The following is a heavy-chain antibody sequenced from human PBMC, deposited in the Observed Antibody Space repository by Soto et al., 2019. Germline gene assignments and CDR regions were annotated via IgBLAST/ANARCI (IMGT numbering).Heavy chain of an antibody. D-gene: IGHD1-26*01. J-gene: IGHJ6*02. CDR1: GFVFDMYW. CDR3: AKDVVVGATTGLGDYYYYYGMDV. CDR2: ISEDGGRS. V-gene: IGHV3-74*01. Sequence: EVQLVESGGGLIQPGGSVRLSCATSGFVFDMYWMQWVRQAPGKGLEWVSRISEDGGRSHYADSVKGRFTISSDTAQNTLFLEMTALRDDDTAVYYCAKDVVVGATTGLGDYYYYYGMDVWGQGTTVTVSS.